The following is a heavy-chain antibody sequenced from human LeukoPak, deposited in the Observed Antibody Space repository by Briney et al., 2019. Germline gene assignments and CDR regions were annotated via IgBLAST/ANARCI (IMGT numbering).Heavy chain of an antibody. CDR1: GFTVSSNY. V-gene: IGHV3-53*04. Sequence: GGSLRLSCAASGFTVSSNYMSWVRQAPGKGLEWVSVIYSGGSTYYADSVKGRFTISRHNSKNTLYLQMNSLRAEDTAVYYCARDYSVYAIPGYFDYWGQGTLVTVSS. J-gene: IGHJ4*02. CDR3: ARDYSVYAIPGYFDY. D-gene: IGHD2-8*01. CDR2: IYSGGST.